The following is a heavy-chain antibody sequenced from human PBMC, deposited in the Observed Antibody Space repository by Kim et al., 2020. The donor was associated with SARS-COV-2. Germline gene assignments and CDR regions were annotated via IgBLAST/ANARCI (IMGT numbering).Heavy chain of an antibody. D-gene: IGHD6-13*01. Sequence: GGSLRLSCAASGFTFSDYYMSWIRQAPGKGLEWVSYISSSGSTIYYADSVKGRFTISRDNAKNSLYLQMNSLRAEDTAVYYCARGGGYSSSWYLPGYYGMDVWGQGTTVTVSS. CDR3: ARGGGYSSSWYLPGYYGMDV. CDR2: ISSSGSTI. CDR1: GFTFSDYY. V-gene: IGHV3-11*04. J-gene: IGHJ6*02.